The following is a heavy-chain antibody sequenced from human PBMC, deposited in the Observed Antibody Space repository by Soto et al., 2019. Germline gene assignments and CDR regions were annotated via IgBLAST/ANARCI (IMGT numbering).Heavy chain of an antibody. CDR3: VRERTIFGVAPGGGVDV. J-gene: IGHJ6*02. Sequence: KPSETLSLTCAVSGGSISTSDYTWSWIRQPPGRGLEWIGSVYHSGATHYMPSLKNRLTMSLDKSKNQFSLDLTSVTAADTAVYYCVRERTIFGVAPGGGVDVWGQGTMVTVSS. D-gene: IGHD3-3*01. CDR2: VYHSGAT. V-gene: IGHV4-30-2*01. CDR1: GGSISTSDYT.